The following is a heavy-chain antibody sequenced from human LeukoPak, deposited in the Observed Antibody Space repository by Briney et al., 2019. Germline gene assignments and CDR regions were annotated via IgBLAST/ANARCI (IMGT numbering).Heavy chain of an antibody. CDR3: ARRGYCSGGGCYSFDY. Sequence: SETLSLTCTVSGGSISSYYWSWIRQPPGKGLEWIGYIYYSGSTNYNPSLKSRVTISVDTSKNQFSLKLSSVTAADTAVYYCARRGYCSGGGCYSFDYWGQGTLVTVSS. V-gene: IGHV4-59*08. CDR1: GGSISSYY. D-gene: IGHD2-15*01. J-gene: IGHJ4*02. CDR2: IYYSGST.